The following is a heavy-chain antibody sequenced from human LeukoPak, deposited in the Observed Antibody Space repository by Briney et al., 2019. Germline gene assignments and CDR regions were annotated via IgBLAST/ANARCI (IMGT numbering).Heavy chain of an antibody. CDR3: ARDRRDDFWSGYSYYFDY. J-gene: IGHJ4*02. CDR1: GGSISSYY. CDR2: IYTSGST. Sequence: SETLSLTCTVSGGSISSYYWSWIRQPAGKGLEWIGRIYTSGSTTYNPSLKSRVTMSVDTSKNQFSLKLSSVTAADTAVYYCARDRRDDFWSGYSYYFDYWGQGTLVTVSS. D-gene: IGHD3-3*01. V-gene: IGHV4-4*07.